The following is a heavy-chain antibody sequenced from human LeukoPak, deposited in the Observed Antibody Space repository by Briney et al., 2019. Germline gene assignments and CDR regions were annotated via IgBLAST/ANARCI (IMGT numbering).Heavy chain of an antibody. J-gene: IGHJ4*02. CDR1: GFTFSSYG. CDR2: IWYDGSNK. D-gene: IGHD2/OR15-2a*01. Sequence: PGGSLRLSCAASGFTFSSYGMHWVRQAPGKGLEWVAVIWYDGSNKYFADSVKGRFTISRDNSKNTLYLQMNSLRAEDTAVYYCARDIESSFSAPDYWGQGTLVTVSS. V-gene: IGHV3-33*01. CDR3: ARDIESSFSAPDY.